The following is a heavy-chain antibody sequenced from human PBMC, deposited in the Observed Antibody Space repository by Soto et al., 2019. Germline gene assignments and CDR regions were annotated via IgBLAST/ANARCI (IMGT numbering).Heavy chain of an antibody. V-gene: IGHV4-59*11. J-gene: IGHJ1*01. CDR2: IYYSGST. D-gene: IGHD2-21*02. Sequence: PSQTLSLTYTVAGGSISSHYWRWIRQPPGKGLEWIGYIYYSGSTNYNPSLKSRVTISVDTSKNQFSLKLSSVTAADTAVYYCVRSADDSGNSAEYLEFWGQGTLVTVSS. CDR1: GGSISSHY. CDR3: VRSADDSGNSAEYLEF.